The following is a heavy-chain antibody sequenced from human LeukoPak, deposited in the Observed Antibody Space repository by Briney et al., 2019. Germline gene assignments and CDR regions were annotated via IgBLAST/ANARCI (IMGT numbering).Heavy chain of an antibody. Sequence: ASVKVSCKASGYTFTSYDINWVRQATGQGLEWMGWMNPNSGNTGYAQKFQGRVAITRNTSISTAYMELRSLRSDDTAVYYCARSRLYSGSSDYFDYWGQGTLVTVSS. CDR1: GYTFTSYD. V-gene: IGHV1-8*03. D-gene: IGHD1-26*01. CDR2: MNPNSGNT. CDR3: ARSRLYSGSSDYFDY. J-gene: IGHJ4*02.